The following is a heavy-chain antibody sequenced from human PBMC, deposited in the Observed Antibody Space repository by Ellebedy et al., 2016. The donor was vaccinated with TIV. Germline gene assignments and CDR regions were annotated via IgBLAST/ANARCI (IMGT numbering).Heavy chain of an antibody. Sequence: PGGSLRLSCAVSGFSVINYGMSWVRQAPGKGLEWVSGISGSGTKLYYADSVKGRFTISRDKSENTVYWQMDSLRVEDMAIDYGTKRAGDFDFWSGYEGWFDPWGQGTLVTGSS. D-gene: IGHD3-3*01. CDR1: GFSVINYG. V-gene: IGHV3-23*01. CDR3: TKRAGDFDFWSGYEGWFDP. J-gene: IGHJ5*02. CDR2: ISGSGTKL.